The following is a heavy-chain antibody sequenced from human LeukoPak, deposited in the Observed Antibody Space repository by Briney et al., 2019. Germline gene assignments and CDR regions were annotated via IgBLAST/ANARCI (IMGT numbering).Heavy chain of an antibody. CDR2: INHSGST. CDR3: ASIRPYDSSGYVFDP. D-gene: IGHD3-22*01. J-gene: IGHJ5*02. Sequence: SETLSLTCAVYGGSFSGYYWSWIRQPPGKGLEWIGEINHSGSTNYNPSLKSRVTISVDKSKNQFSLKLSSVTAADTAVYYCASIRPYDSSGYVFDPWGQGTLVTVSS. CDR1: GGSFSGYY. V-gene: IGHV4-34*01.